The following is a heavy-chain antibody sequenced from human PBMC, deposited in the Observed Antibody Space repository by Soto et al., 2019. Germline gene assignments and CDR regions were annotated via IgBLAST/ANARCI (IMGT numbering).Heavy chain of an antibody. CDR2: IIPIFGTA. CDR1: GGTFSSYA. Sequence: QVQLVQSGAEVKKPGSSVKVSCKASGGTFSSYAISWVRQAPGQGLEWMGGIIPIFGTANYAQKFQGRVTITADKSTSTAYMELSSLRSEDTAVDYCARDSGQGYGDYVGDFDYWGQGTLVTVSS. J-gene: IGHJ4*02. CDR3: ARDSGQGYGDYVGDFDY. V-gene: IGHV1-69*06. D-gene: IGHD4-17*01.